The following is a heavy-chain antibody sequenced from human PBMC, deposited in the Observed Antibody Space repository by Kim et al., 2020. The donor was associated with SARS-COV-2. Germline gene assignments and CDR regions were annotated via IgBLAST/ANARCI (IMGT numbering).Heavy chain of an antibody. CDR1: GGSFSGYY. V-gene: IGHV4-34*01. CDR2: INHSGST. D-gene: IGHD5-18*01. J-gene: IGHJ4*02. Sequence: SETLSLTCAVYGGSFSGYYWSWIRQPPGKGLEWIGEINHSGSTNYNPSLKSRVTISVDTSKNQFSLKLSSVTAADTAVYYCARGGGYSYGSLDYWGQGTLVTGSS. CDR3: ARGGGYSYGSLDY.